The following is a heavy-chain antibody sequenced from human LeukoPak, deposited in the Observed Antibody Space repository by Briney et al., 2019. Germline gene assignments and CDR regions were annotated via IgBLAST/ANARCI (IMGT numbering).Heavy chain of an antibody. Sequence: IAYIYYSGSTNYNPSLKSRVTISVDTSKNQFSLKLSSVTAADTAVYYCARHDYGLNFDYWGQGTLVTVSS. CDR3: ARHDYGLNFDY. D-gene: IGHD4-17*01. CDR2: IYYSGST. J-gene: IGHJ4*02. V-gene: IGHV4-59*08.